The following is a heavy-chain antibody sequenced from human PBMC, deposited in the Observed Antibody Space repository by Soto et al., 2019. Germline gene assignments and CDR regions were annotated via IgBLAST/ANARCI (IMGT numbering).Heavy chain of an antibody. Sequence: ASVKVSCKASGYTFTGYYMHWVRQAPGQGLEWMGWINPNSGSTNYAQKFQGWVTMTRDTSISTAYMELSRLRSDDTAVYYCARVENCSSTSCHYFDYWGQGTLVTVSS. V-gene: IGHV1-2*04. CDR3: ARVENCSSTSCHYFDY. J-gene: IGHJ4*02. CDR1: GYTFTGYY. CDR2: INPNSGST. D-gene: IGHD2-2*01.